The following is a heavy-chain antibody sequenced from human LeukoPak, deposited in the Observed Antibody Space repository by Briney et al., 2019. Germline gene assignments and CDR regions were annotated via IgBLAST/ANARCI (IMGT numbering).Heavy chain of an antibody. D-gene: IGHD4-17*01. CDR2: IKQDGSEK. V-gene: IGHV3-7*01. CDR1: GFTFSSYW. CDR3: ARVIGYGDYGGGFFDY. Sequence: GGSLRLSCAASGFTFSSYWMSWVRQAPGKGLEWVANIKQDGSEKYYVDSVKGRFTISRDNAKNSLYLQMNSLRAEDTAVYYCARVIGYGDYGGGFFDYWGQGTLVTVSS. J-gene: IGHJ4*02.